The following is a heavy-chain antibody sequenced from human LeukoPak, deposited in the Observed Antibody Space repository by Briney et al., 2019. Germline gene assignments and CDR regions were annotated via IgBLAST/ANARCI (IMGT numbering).Heavy chain of an antibody. CDR1: GFTFSSYA. CDR2: ISGSGGST. D-gene: IGHD2-2*01. V-gene: IGHV3-23*01. J-gene: IGHJ4*02. Sequence: GGSLRLSCAASGFTFSSYAMSWVRQAPGKGLEWVSAISGSGGSTYYADSVKGRFTISRDNSKNSLYLQMNSLRAEDTAVYYCARGEGGGDVVVPAAMDYWGQGTLVTVSS. CDR3: ARGEGGGDVVVPAAMDY.